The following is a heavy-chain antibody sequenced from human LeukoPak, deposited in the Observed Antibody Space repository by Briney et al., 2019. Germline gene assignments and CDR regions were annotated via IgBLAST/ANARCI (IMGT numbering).Heavy chain of an antibody. D-gene: IGHD4-11*01. CDR2: INPNSGGT. V-gene: IGHV1-2*02. J-gene: IGHJ5*02. CDR1: GYTFTGYY. CDR3: ASLQVLEAYNWFDP. Sequence: ASVKVSCKASGYTFTGYYMHWVRQAPGQGLEWMGWINPNSGGTNYAQKFQGRVTMTRDTSISTAYMELSRLRSDDTAVYYCASLQVLEAYNWFDPWGQGTLVTVSS.